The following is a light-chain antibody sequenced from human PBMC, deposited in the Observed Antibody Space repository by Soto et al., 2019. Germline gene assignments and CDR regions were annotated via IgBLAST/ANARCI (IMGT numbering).Light chain of an antibody. V-gene: IGLV2-14*01. J-gene: IGLJ1*01. CDR2: EVS. Sequence: QSGRTVAASGSRSPGQSITISCTGASSDVGRYNYVSWYQLHPGKAPKLIIYEVSNRPSGVSNRFSGSKSGNTASLTISGLRAEDEAFYYCNSYPTSTAYVFG. CDR1: SSDVGRYNY. CDR3: NSYPTSTAYV.